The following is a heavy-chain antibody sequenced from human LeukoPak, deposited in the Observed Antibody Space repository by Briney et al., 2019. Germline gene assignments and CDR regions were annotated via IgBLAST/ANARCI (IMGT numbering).Heavy chain of an antibody. V-gene: IGHV3-30-3*01. CDR2: ISYDGSNK. CDR1: GFTFSSYA. D-gene: IGHD3-22*01. Sequence: PGGSLRLSCAASGFTFSSYAMHWVRQAPGKGLEWVAVISYDGSNKYYADSVKGRFTISRDNSKNTLYLQMNSLRAEDTAVYYCARSQISGYYFAEYFQHWGQGTLVTVSS. J-gene: IGHJ1*01. CDR3: ARSQISGYYFAEYFQH.